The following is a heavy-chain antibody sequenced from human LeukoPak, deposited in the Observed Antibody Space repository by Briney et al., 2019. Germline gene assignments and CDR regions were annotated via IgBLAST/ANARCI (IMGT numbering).Heavy chain of an antibody. D-gene: IGHD1/OR15-1a*01. J-gene: IGHJ4*02. CDR1: GFTFRSHW. CDR3: AKGLTSDQQY. Sequence: GGSLRLSCAASGFTFRSHWMHWVRQAPGKGLVWVSRINSDGSTTSYADSVKGRFTISRDNAKNTLYLQMNSLRAEDTAVYYCAKGLTSDQQYWGQGTLVTVSS. CDR2: INSDGSTT. V-gene: IGHV3-74*01.